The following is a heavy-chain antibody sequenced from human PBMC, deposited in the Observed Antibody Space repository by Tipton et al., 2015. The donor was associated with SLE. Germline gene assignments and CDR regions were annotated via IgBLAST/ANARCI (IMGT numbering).Heavy chain of an antibody. CDR3: ARGDSNGYFAY. J-gene: IGHJ4*02. CDR1: GGSISTYY. Sequence: TLSLTCTVSGGSISTYYWSWIRQPPGMGLEWLGYIYFTTSTKYNPSLKSRVTMSVDRSKNQFSLKLRSVTAADTAVYYCARGDSNGYFAYWGQGTLVTVSS. D-gene: IGHD3-22*01. CDR2: IYFTTST. V-gene: IGHV4-59*12.